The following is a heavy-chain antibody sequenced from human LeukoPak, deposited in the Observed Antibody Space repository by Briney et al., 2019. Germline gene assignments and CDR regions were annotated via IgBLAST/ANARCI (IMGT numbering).Heavy chain of an antibody. CDR3: ARWLQHEDYFDY. V-gene: IGHV4-59*01. CDR1: GGSISSYY. D-gene: IGHD5-24*01. Sequence: SETLSLTCTVSGGSISSYYWSWIRQPPGKGLEWIGYIYYSGSTNYNPSLKSRVTISVDTSKNQFSLKLTSVTAADTAVYYCARWLQHEDYFDYWGQGTLVTVSS. CDR2: IYYSGST. J-gene: IGHJ4*02.